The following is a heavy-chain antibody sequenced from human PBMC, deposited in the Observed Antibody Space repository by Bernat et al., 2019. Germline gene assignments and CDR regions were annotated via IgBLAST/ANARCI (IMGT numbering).Heavy chain of an antibody. Sequence: QVQLQESGPGLVKPSETLSLTCTVSGGSISSYYWSWIRQPPGKGLEWIGEIYHSGSTNYNPSLKSRVTISVDKSKNQFSLKLSSVTAADTAVYYCAILSSGFEGLLFDYYGMDVWGQGTTVTVSS. J-gene: IGHJ6*02. CDR3: AILSSGFEGLLFDYYGMDV. CDR1: GGSISSYY. D-gene: IGHD3-22*01. V-gene: IGHV4-59*12. CDR2: IYHSGST.